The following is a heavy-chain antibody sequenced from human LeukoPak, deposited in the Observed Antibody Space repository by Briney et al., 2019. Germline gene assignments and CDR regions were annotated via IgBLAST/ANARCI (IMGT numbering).Heavy chain of an antibody. J-gene: IGHJ4*02. CDR1: GGSFSGYY. D-gene: IGHD1-7*01. CDR2: INHSGST. V-gene: IGHV4-34*01. Sequence: SETLSLTCAVYGGSFSGYYWSWIRQPPGNGLEWIGEINHSGSTNYNPSLKSRVTISVDTSKNQFSLKLSSVTAADTAVYYCARGIGELRGSWGQGTLVTVSS. CDR3: ARGIGELRGS.